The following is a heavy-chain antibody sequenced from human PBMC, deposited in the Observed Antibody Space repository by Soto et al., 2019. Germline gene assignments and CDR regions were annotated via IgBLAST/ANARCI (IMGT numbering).Heavy chain of an antibody. V-gene: IGHV4-39*01. CDR3: ARPTVGRRGYGMDV. D-gene: IGHD2-15*01. J-gene: IGHJ6*02. Sequence: PSETLSLTGYVSGGFMSTTRYYWGWLRPPPGKGLEYIGSIFYNGRAHYNPSLKSRVTISVDTSKNQFSLRLTSVTAADTAKDYCARPTVGRRGYGMDVWGQGTTVTVS. CDR2: IFYNGRA. CDR1: GGFMSTTRYY.